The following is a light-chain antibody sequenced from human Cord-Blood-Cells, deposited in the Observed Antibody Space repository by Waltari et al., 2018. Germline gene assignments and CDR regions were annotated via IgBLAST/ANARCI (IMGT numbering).Light chain of an antibody. CDR3: SSYTSSSTLV. Sequence: QSALTHPASVSGSPGQSITISCTGTSSYVVGYNPVSWYQQHPGKAPKLMIYDVSNRPAGVSNRFAGSTSGNTASLTISGLQAEDEADYYCSSYTSSSTLVFGVGTKLTVL. CDR2: DVS. V-gene: IGLV2-14*03. CDR1: SSYVVGYNP. J-gene: IGLJ3*02.